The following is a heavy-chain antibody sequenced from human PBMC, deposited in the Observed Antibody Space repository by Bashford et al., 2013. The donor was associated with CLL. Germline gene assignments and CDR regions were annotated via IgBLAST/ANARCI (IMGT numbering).Heavy chain of an antibody. J-gene: IGHJ4*02. Sequence: SETLSLTCAVSGGSISSGGYSWSWIRQPPGKALEWIGYIHRIGDTIYSPSLKSRVTMSLDTSKNQFSLKLNSVTAADTAVYYCARNSYFGSGTYYLDYWGQGALVTVSS. V-gene: IGHV4-61*08. CDR1: GGSISSGGYS. D-gene: IGHD3-10*01. CDR2: IHRIGDT. CDR3: ARNSYFGSGTYYLDY.